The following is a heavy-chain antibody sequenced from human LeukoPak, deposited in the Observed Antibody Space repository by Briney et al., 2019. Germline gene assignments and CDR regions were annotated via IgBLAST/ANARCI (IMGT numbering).Heavy chain of an antibody. V-gene: IGHV3-21*01. CDR2: ISSSSSYI. J-gene: IGHJ3*02. CDR1: GFTFSSYS. D-gene: IGHD2-15*01. Sequence: GGSLRLSCAASGFTFSSYSMNWVRQAPGKGLEWVSSISSSSSYIFYADSVKGRFTISRDNAKNSLDLQTNSLRAEDTALYYCAREYCSGGSCYLNAFDIWGQGTMVTVSS. CDR3: AREYCSGGSCYLNAFDI.